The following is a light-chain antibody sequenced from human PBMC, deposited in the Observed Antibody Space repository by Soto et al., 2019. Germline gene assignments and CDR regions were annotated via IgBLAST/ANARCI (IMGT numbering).Light chain of an antibody. V-gene: IGKV3-15*01. CDR3: QQYSVWPPLYT. CDR2: GAS. Sequence: EIVLTQSPATLSVSPGERATLSCRASEGVSSNLAWYHQKPGQAPGLLIYGASTRAAGIPARFSGSGSGTEFTLTISSLQSEDFAVYYCQQYSVWPPLYTFGQGTKLEIK. CDR1: EGVSSN. J-gene: IGKJ2*01.